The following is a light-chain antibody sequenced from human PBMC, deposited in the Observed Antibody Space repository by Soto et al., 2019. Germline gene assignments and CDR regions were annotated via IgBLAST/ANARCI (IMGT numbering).Light chain of an antibody. CDR3: QQYGSTPPYT. CDR2: GSS. CDR1: QSVTNNY. V-gene: IGKV3-20*01. J-gene: IGKJ2*01. Sequence: EVVLTQSPGTLSLSPGERATLSCRASQSVTNNYFDWYQQKPGQSPRLLIFGSSDRATGIPDRFSGSGSGTDFTLTISRLEPEDFEVYYCQQYGSTPPYTFGQGTKLEIK.